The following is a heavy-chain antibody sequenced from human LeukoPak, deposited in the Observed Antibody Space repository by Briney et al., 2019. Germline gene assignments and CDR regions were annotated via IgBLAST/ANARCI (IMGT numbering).Heavy chain of an antibody. V-gene: IGHV1-69*13. J-gene: IGHJ4*02. CDR2: IIPIFGTA. CDR3: AVTGYYFDY. CDR1: GYTFTSYF. Sequence: SVKVSCKASGYTFTSYFMHWVRQAPGQGLEWMGGIIPIFGTANYAQKFQGRVTITADESTSTAYMELSSLRSEDTAVYYCAVTGYYFDYWGQGTLVTVSS.